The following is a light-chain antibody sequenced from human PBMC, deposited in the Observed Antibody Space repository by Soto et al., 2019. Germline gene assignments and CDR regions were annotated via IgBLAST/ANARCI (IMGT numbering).Light chain of an antibody. CDR1: SSDVGGYNY. Sequence: QSALTQPPSASGAPGQSVTISCTGTSSDVGGYNYVSWYQHHPGKAPKVMIYEVSKRPSGVPDRFSGSKSGNTASLTVSGLQNEDDADYYCNSYAGSNGVVFGGGTKLTVL. J-gene: IGLJ2*01. CDR3: NSYAGSNGVV. V-gene: IGLV2-8*01. CDR2: EVS.